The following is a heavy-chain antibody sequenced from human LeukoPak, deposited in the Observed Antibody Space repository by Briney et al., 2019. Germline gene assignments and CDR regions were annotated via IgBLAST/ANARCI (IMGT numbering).Heavy chain of an antibody. D-gene: IGHD3-10*01. J-gene: IGHJ6*02. Sequence: PGGSLRLSCAASGFIFKKYWMNWVRQAPGKGLEWVSYISSSSSTIYYADSVKGRFTISRDNAKNSLYLQMNSLRAEDTAVYYCARDPSTRYGSGYYGIDVWGQGTTVTVSS. CDR2: ISSSSSTI. CDR1: GFIFKKYW. V-gene: IGHV3-48*04. CDR3: ARDPSTRYGSGYYGIDV.